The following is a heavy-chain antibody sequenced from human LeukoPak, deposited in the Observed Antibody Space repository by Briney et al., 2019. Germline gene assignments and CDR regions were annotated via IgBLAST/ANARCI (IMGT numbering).Heavy chain of an antibody. J-gene: IGHJ4*02. V-gene: IGHV3-48*01. CDR3: ARDLIHGDYVIGIDY. CDR2: ISSSSSTI. Sequence: GGSLRLSCAASGFTFSSYSMNWVRQAPGKGLEWVSYISSSSSTIYYADSVKGRFTISRDNAKNSLYLQMNSLRAEDTAVYYCARDLIHGDYVIGIDYWGQGTLVTLSS. D-gene: IGHD4-17*01. CDR1: GFTFSSYS.